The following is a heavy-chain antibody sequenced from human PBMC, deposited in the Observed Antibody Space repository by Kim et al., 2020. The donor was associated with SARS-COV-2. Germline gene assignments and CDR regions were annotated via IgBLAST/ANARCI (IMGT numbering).Heavy chain of an antibody. CDR2: IKSKTDGGTT. CDR3: TTGPAGVGTIGDY. V-gene: IGHV3-15*01. J-gene: IGHJ4*02. D-gene: IGHD3-3*01. Sequence: GGSLRLSCAASGFTFSNAWMSWVRQAPGKGLEWVGRIKSKTDGGTTDYAAPVKGRFTISRDDSKNTLYLQMNSLKTEDTAVYYCTTGPAGVGTIGDYWGQGTLVTVSS. CDR1: GFTFSNAW.